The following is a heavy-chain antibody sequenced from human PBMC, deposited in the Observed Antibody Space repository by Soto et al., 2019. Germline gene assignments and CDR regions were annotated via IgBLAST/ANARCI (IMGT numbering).Heavy chain of an antibody. CDR2: IYPGDSDT. CDR3: AWNSLGNRNAFDI. V-gene: IGHV5-51*01. CDR1: GYSFTSYW. D-gene: IGHD1-7*01. Sequence: LGESLKISCKGSGYSFTSYWIGWVRQMPGKGLEWMGIIYPGDSDTRYSPSFQGQVTISADKSISTAYLQWSSLKASDTAMYYCAWNSLGNRNAFDIWGQGTMVTVSS. J-gene: IGHJ3*02.